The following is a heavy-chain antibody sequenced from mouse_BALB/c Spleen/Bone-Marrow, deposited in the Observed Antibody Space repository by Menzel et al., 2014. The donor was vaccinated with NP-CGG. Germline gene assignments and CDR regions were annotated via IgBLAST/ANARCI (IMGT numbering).Heavy chain of an antibody. V-gene: IGHV5-17*02. J-gene: IGHJ2*01. CDR1: GFTFSSFG. CDR3: ARCGYDDFDY. D-gene: IGHD2-2*01. Sequence: VHLVESGGGLVQPGGSRKLSCAASGFTFSSFGMHWVRQAPEKGLEWVAYISSVSTTISYADTVKGRFTISRDDPKNTLFLQMASLRSEDTAMYYCARCGYDDFDYWVQGTTLTVSS. CDR2: ISSVSTTI.